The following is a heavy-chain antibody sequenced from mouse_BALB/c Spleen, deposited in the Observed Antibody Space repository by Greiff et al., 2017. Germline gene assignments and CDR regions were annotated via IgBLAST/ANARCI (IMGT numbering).Heavy chain of an antibody. CDR3: ARDETTVVATRAMDY. J-gene: IGHJ4*01. CDR1: GFTFSSYA. Sequence: EVQGVESGGGLVKPGGSLKLSCAASGFTFSSYAMSWVRQSPEKRLEWVAEISSGGSYTYYPDTVTGRFTISRDNAKNTLYLEMSSLRSEDTAMYYCARDETTVVATRAMDYWGQGTSVTVSS. D-gene: IGHD1-1*01. V-gene: IGHV5-9-4*01. CDR2: ISSGGSYT.